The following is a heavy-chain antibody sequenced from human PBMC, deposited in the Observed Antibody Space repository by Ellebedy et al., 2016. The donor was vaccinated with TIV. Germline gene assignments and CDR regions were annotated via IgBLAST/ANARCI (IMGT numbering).Heavy chain of an antibody. CDR3: ARASSGFDP. CDR2: IYYSGST. CDR1: GGSISSSSYY. V-gene: IGHV4-39*07. J-gene: IGHJ5*02. Sequence: MPSETLSLTCTVSGGSISSSSYYWGWIRQPPGKGLEWIGSIYYSGSTYYNPSLKSRVTISVDTSKNQFSLKLSSVTAADTAVYYCARASSGFDPWGQGTLVTVSS. D-gene: IGHD6-6*01.